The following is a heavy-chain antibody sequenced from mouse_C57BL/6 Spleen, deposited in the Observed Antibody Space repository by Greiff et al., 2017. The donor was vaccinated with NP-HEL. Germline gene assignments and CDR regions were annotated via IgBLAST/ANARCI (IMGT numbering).Heavy chain of an antibody. CDR1: GYSITSGYY. D-gene: IGHD2-5*01. V-gene: IGHV3-6*01. CDR3: AREHSNYDY. Sequence: DVKLQESGPGLVKPSQSLSLTCSVTGYSITSGYYWNWIRQFPGNKLEWMGYISYDGSNNYNPSLKNRISITRDTSKNQFFLKLNSVTTEDTATYYCAREHSNYDYWGQGTTLTVSS. J-gene: IGHJ2*01. CDR2: ISYDGSN.